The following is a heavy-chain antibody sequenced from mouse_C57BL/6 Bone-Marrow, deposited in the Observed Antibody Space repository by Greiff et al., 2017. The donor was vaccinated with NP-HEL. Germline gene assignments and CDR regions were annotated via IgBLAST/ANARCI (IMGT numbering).Heavy chain of an antibody. CDR1: GYTFTSYD. CDR3: ARAGFITTVVAHYYAMDY. V-gene: IGHV1-85*01. J-gene: IGHJ4*01. Sequence: VQLQQSGPELVKPGASVKLSCKASGYTFTSYDINWVKQRPGQGLEWIGWIYPRDGSTKYTEKFKGTATLTGDTSSSTAYRERHSLTSEDSAVYFCARAGFITTVVAHYYAMDYWGQGTSVTVSS. CDR2: IYPRDGST. D-gene: IGHD1-1*01.